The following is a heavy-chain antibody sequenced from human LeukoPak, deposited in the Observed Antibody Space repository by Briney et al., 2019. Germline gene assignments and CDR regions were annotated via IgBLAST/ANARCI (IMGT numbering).Heavy chain of an antibody. CDR2: IWYDGSGK. Sequence: GGSLRLSCAASGFTFSSYGMHWVRQAPGKGLEWVAVIWYDGSGKYYADSVKGRFTISRDNSKNTLYLQMNSLRAEDTAVYYCAKAQGGRSVDAFDIWGQGTRVTVSS. D-gene: IGHD4-17*01. J-gene: IGHJ3*02. CDR3: AKAQGGRSVDAFDI. CDR1: GFTFSSYG. V-gene: IGHV3-33*06.